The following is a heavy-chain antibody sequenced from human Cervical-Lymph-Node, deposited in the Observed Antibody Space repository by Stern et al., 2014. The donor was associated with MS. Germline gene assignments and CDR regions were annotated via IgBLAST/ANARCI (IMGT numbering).Heavy chain of an antibody. CDR2: IYYSGST. V-gene: IGHV4-31*03. Sequence: QVQLQESGPGLVKPSQTLSLTCTVSGGSISSGGYYWSWIRQLPGKGLAWIGYIYYSGSTYYNPSLKSRVTLSVDTSKNQFSLKLSSVTAADTAVYYCAINAYRNYFDPWGQGTLVTVSP. D-gene: IGHD4-11*01. J-gene: IGHJ5*02. CDR1: GGSISSGGYY. CDR3: AINAYRNYFDP.